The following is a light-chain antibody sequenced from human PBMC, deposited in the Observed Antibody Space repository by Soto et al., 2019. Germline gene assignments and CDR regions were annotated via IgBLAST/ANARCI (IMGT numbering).Light chain of an antibody. V-gene: IGLV1-40*01. Sequence: QSVPTQPPSVSGAPGQRITISCTGSSSNIGADYDVHWYQQFPGTAPKLLIDGNVDRPSGVPDRFSASKSGTSASLAITGLQAEDEADYYCQAYDTSLSGVVFGTGTKLTVL. CDR1: SSNIGADYD. CDR2: GNV. CDR3: QAYDTSLSGVV. J-gene: IGLJ1*01.